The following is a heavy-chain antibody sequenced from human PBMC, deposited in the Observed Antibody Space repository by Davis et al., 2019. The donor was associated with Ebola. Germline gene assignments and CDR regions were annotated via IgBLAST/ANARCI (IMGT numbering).Heavy chain of an antibody. Sequence: ASVKVSCKASGYTFTSYDINWVRQATGQGLEWMGWMNPNSGNTGYAQKFQGRVTMTEDTSTDTAYMELSSLRSEDTAVYYCATGSPTMPYYYYGMDVWGQGTTVTVSS. D-gene: IGHD2-2*01. CDR1: GYTFTSYD. CDR3: ATGSPTMPYYYYGMDV. J-gene: IGHJ6*02. V-gene: IGHV1-8*01. CDR2: MNPNSGNT.